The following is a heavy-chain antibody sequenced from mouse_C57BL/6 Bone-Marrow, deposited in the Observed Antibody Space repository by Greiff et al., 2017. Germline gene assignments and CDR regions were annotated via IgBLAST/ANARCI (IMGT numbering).Heavy chain of an antibody. J-gene: IGHJ2*01. V-gene: IGHV1-50*01. CDR1: GYTFTSYW. CDR3: ASGGDYGSSSYFDY. CDR2: IDPSDSYT. D-gene: IGHD1-1*01. Sequence: QVQLQQPGAELVKPGASVKLSCKASGYTFTSYWMQWVKQRPGQGLEWIGEIDPSDSYTNYNQTFKGKATLAVDTSSSTAYMQLSSLTSEDSAVYYCASGGDYGSSSYFDYWGKGTTLTVSS.